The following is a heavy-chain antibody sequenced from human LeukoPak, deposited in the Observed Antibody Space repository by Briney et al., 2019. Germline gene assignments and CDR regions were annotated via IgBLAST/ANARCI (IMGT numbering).Heavy chain of an antibody. CDR3: ARGGYSYGYFCYFDY. D-gene: IGHD5-18*01. V-gene: IGHV1-2*06. Sequence: ASVKVSCKASGYTFTGYYMHWVRQAPGQGLEWMGRINPNSGGTNYAQKFQGRVTMTRDTSNSTAYMELSRLRSDDTAVYYCARGGYSYGYFCYFDYWGQGTLVTVSS. J-gene: IGHJ4*02. CDR1: GYTFTGYY. CDR2: INPNSGGT.